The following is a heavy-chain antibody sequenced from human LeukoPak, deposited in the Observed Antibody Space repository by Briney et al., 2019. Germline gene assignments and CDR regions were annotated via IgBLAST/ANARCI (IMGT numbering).Heavy chain of an antibody. CDR2: ISSSGSTI. V-gene: IGHV3-11*01. J-gene: IGHJ6*03. Sequence: PGGSLRLSCAASGFTFSDYYMSWIRQAPGKGLEWVSYISSSGSTIYYADSVKGRFTISRDNAKNSLYLQMNSLRAEDTAVYYCARDREYDSSGYYYYYYYMDVWRKGTTVTVSS. CDR3: ARDREYDSSGYYYYYYYMDV. D-gene: IGHD3-22*01. CDR1: GFTFSDYY.